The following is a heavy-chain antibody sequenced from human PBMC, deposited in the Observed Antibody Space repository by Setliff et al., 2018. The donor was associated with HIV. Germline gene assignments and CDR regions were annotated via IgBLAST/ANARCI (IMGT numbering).Heavy chain of an antibody. J-gene: IGHJ4*02. CDR1: GGSISSHY. Sequence: LSLTCTVSGGSISSHYWSWIRQPPGKGLEWVAFIRSKGYGGTTEYAASVKGRFTISRDDSKSIAYLQMNRLKTEDTALYYCTSARDFWSGYYFVPYYFHYWGQGTLVTVSS. CDR2: IRSKGYGGTT. D-gene: IGHD3-3*01. CDR3: TSARDFWSGYYFVPYYFHY. V-gene: IGHV3-49*03.